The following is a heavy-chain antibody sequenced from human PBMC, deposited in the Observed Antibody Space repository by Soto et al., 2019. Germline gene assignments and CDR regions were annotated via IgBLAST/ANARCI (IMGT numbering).Heavy chain of an antibody. Sequence: PGGSLRLSCAASGFTFSSYAMSWVRQAPGKGLEWVSAISGSGGSTYYADSVKGRFTISRDNSKNTLYLQMNSLRAEDTAVYYCEQESKSLRSRGSWGQGTLVTVSS. CDR3: EQESKSLRSRGS. D-gene: IGHD5-12*01. CDR1: GFTFSSYA. V-gene: IGHV3-23*01. J-gene: IGHJ5*02. CDR2: ISGSGGST.